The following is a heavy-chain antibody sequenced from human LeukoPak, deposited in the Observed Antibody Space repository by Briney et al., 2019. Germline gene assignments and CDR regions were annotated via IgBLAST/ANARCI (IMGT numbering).Heavy chain of an antibody. D-gene: IGHD1-1*01. J-gene: IGHJ3*02. CDR1: GYTFTSYD. CDR2: MNPNSGNT. V-gene: IGHV1-8*01. Sequence: ASVKVSCKASGYTFTSYDINWGRQATGQGLELMGGMNPNSGNTGYAQKFQGRVTMTRNTSISTAYMELRSLRSEDTAVYYCANWNGDDAFDIWGQGTMVTVSS. CDR3: ANWNGDDAFDI.